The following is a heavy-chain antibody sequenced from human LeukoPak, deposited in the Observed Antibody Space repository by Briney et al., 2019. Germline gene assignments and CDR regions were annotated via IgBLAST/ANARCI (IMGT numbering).Heavy chain of an antibody. CDR3: ANAGTTRGSYFDY. CDR1: GFTFSNYG. D-gene: IGHD1-1*01. CDR2: IRYDGSDK. Sequence: GGSLRLSCAASGFTFSNYGMHWVRQAPGKGLEWVAFIRYDGSDKYYADSVKGRFTISRDNSKNTLSLQVNSLRADDTAVYYCANAGTTRGSYFDYWGQGTLVTVSS. J-gene: IGHJ4*02. V-gene: IGHV3-30*02.